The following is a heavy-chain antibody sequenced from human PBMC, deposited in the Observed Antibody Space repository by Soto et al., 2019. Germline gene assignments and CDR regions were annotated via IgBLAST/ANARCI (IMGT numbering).Heavy chain of an antibody. D-gene: IGHD3-22*01. V-gene: IGHV3-73*01. Sequence: LRLSCAASGFTFSDSAMHWVRQASGKGLEWLGRIRSKANNFATAYAASVKGRFTISRDDAKNTVYLQMNSLNSEDTAVYYCTKRSEYDSGGYYYAYDYWGQGTRVTVS. J-gene: IGHJ4*02. CDR3: TKRSEYDSGGYYYAYDY. CDR1: GFTFSDSA. CDR2: IRSKANNFAT.